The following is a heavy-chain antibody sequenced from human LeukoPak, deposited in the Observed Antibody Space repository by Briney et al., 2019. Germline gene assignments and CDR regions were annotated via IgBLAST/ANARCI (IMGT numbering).Heavy chain of an antibody. CDR2: IAYSGST. CDR3: ARLGHYYDSSGSPL. D-gene: IGHD3-22*01. V-gene: IGHV4-39*01. Sequence: PSETLSLTCTVSGGAVSGGSISTTSYYWGWIRQPPGKGLEWIGSIAYSGSTYYNPSLKSRATVSVDTSKNQLSLKLSSVTAAGTVVYYCARLGHYYDSSGSPLWGQGTLVTVSS. J-gene: IGHJ4*02. CDR1: GGSISTTSYY.